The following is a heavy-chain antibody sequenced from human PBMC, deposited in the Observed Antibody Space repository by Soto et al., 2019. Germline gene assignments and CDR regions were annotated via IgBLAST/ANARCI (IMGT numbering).Heavy chain of an antibody. V-gene: IGHV3-72*01. CDR1: GFTLSDHY. D-gene: IGHD7-27*01. CDR3: ARLSGSATLRYYFDS. Sequence: GGSLRLSCAASGFTLSDHYMDWVRQAPGKGLEWVARTRDKANSYTTEYAASVRGRFTISRDDSKSSLHLQMNSLKTDDTAVYYCARLSGSATLRYYFDSWGQGTLVTVSS. CDR2: TRDKANSYTT. J-gene: IGHJ4*02.